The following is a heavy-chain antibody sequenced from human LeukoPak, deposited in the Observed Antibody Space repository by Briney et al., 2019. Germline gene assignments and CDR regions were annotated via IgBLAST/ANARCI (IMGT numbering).Heavy chain of an antibody. J-gene: IGHJ4*02. CDR1: GFTFSSYA. V-gene: IGHV3-33*08. CDR3: ARDPHDFWSGYFDY. Sequence: GGSLRLSCAASGFTFSSYAMHWVRQAPGKGLEWVAVIWYDGSNKYYADSVKGRFTISRDNSKNTLYLQMNSLRAEDTAVYYCARDPHDFWSGYFDYWGQGTLVTVSS. CDR2: IWYDGSNK. D-gene: IGHD3-3*01.